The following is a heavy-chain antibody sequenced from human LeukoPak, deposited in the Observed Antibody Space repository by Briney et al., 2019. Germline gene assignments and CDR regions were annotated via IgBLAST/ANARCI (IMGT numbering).Heavy chain of an antibody. CDR2: IYYSGST. CDR1: GGSISSSSYY. D-gene: IGHD6-13*01. CDR3: ARDLSSWYGTTDY. J-gene: IGHJ4*02. V-gene: IGHV4-39*02. Sequence: SETLSLTCTVSGGSISSSSYYWGWIRQPPGKGLEWIGSIYYSGSTYYNPSLKSRVTISVDTSKNQFSLKLSSVTAADTAVYYCARDLSSWYGTTDYWGQGTLVTVSS.